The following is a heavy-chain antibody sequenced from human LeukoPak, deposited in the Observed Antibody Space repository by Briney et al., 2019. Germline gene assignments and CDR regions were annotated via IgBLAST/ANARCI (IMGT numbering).Heavy chain of an antibody. J-gene: IGHJ6*03. D-gene: IGHD3-3*01. Sequence: GGSLRLSCAASGFTFRSYWMSWVRQAPGKGLEWVANIKEDGSEKYYVDSVKGRFTVSGDNAKTSLHLQMNSLRAEDTAVYYCARAHYDSWSGYEDFYYMDVWGKGTTVTVSS. CDR1: GFTFRSYW. CDR3: ARAHYDSWSGYEDFYYMDV. CDR2: IKEDGSEK. V-gene: IGHV3-7*04.